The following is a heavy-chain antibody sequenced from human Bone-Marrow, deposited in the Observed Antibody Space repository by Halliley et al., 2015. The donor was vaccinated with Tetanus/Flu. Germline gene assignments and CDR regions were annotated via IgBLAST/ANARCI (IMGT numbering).Heavy chain of an antibody. D-gene: IGHD4-17*01. CDR2: IIPIFGTT. CDR3: AKVPQGRPTVRSGADV. J-gene: IGHJ6*02. Sequence: QLVQSGAEVKKPGSSIKVSCKASGGTFSTSSINWVRQAPGQGLEWMGMIIPIFGTTTYAQTFQGRVTITADESTSTAYMELSSLRSEDTALYFCAKVPQGRPTVRSGADVWGQGTMVTVSS. CDR1: GGTFSTSS. V-gene: IGHV1-69*18.